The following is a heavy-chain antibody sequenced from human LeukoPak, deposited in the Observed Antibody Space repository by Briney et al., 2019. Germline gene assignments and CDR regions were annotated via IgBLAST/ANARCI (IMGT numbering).Heavy chain of an antibody. V-gene: IGHV3-11*04. CDR1: GFTFSDYY. CDR2: ISSSGNTT. CDR3: ARVAEAAAFDS. J-gene: IGHJ4*02. Sequence: GGSLRLSCAASGFTFSDYYMSWIRQAPGKGLECVSYISSSGNTTYHADSVKGRFTISRDNAKNSLYLQMSSLRAEDTAVYYCARVAEAAAFDSWGQGTLVTVSS. D-gene: IGHD6-13*01.